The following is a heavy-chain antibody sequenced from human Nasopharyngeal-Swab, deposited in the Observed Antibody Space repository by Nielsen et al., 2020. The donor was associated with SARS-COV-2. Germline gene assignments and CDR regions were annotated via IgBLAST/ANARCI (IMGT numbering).Heavy chain of an antibody. J-gene: IGHJ4*02. CDR1: GFTFSSNG. CDR2: IWYDGSNK. D-gene: IGHD6-19*01. CDR3: AKDHSSCWGGDY. Sequence: GESLKISCAASGFTFSSNGMHWVRQAPGKGLEWVAVIWYDGSNKYYADSVKGRFTISRDISKNTVYLQMNSLSVEDTTVYYCAKDHSSCWGGDYWGQGTLVTVSS. V-gene: IGHV3-30*02.